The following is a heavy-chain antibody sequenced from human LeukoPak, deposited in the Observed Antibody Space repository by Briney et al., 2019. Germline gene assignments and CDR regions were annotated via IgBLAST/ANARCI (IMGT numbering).Heavy chain of an antibody. D-gene: IGHD6-13*01. J-gene: IGHJ6*02. CDR1: GDSVSSNSAA. Sequence: SQTLSLTCAISGDSVSSNSAAWNWIRQSPSRGLEWLGWTYYRAKWYNDYAVSVKSRITINPDTSKNQFSLQLNSVTPEDTAVYYCARDGPRSSSWYGYYYYGMDVWGQGTTVTVSS. CDR3: ARDGPRSSSWYGYYYYGMDV. V-gene: IGHV6-1*01. CDR2: TYYRAKWYN.